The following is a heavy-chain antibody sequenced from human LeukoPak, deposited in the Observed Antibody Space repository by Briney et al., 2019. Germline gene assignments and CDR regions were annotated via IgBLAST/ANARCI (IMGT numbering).Heavy chain of an antibody. CDR1: GFPFIEYS. V-gene: IGHV3-48*01. CDR2: IGIDSGNT. CDR3: ARDHNYAFDN. D-gene: IGHD1-1*01. J-gene: IGHJ4*02. Sequence: PGGSLRLSCTASGFPFIEYSMNWVRQAPGKGLEWISYIGIDSGNTKYADSVRGRFTISADKAKNSLNLQMNSLRVEDKAVYYCARDHNYAFDNWGQGTLVSVAS.